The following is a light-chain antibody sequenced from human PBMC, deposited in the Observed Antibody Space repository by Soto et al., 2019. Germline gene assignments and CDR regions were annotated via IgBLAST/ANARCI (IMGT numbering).Light chain of an antibody. CDR3: SSDAGSNTL. J-gene: IGLJ1*01. CDR1: SSDVGGYNY. V-gene: IGLV2-8*01. CDR2: EVS. Sequence: QSALTQPPSASGSPGQSVTISCTGTSSDVGGYNYVSWYQQHPGKAPKLMIYEVSKRPSGVPDRFSGSKSGNTASLTVSGRQAEDEADYYCSSDAGSNTLFGTGTKLTVL.